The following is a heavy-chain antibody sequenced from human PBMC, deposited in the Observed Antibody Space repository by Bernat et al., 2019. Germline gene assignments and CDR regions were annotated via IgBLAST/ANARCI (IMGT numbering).Heavy chain of an antibody. CDR3: VRVGGSGSYNFDY. D-gene: IGHD3-10*01. J-gene: IGHJ4*02. V-gene: IGHV3-11*05. Sequence: GRLGEGGGGWGRTGGSLRVCCAASGFTFSGDYRSWIRQAPGKGLEWASCIGSSSTYTNYADTVRGRFTISRDDAKNSLYLQMNSMRAEATAVYYCVRVGGSGSYNFDYCCQGTLVTVSA. CDR1: GFTFSGDY. CDR2: IGSSSTYT.